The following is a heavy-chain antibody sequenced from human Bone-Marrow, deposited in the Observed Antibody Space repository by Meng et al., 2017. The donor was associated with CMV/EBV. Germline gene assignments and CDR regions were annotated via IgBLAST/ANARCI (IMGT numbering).Heavy chain of an antibody. CDR1: GFTVSSNY. D-gene: IGHD1-26*01. CDR2: IYSGGST. Sequence: GESLKISCAASGFTVSSNYMSWVRQAPGKGLEWVSVIYSGGSTYYADSVEGRFTISRDNSKNTLYLQMNSLRAEDTAVYYCARGKWELLLDYWGQGTLVTFSS. CDR3: ARGKWELLLDY. J-gene: IGHJ4*02. V-gene: IGHV3-53*01.